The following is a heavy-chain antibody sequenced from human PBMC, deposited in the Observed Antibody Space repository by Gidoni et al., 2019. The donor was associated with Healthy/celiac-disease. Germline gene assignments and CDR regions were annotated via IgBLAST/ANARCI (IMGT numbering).Heavy chain of an antibody. Sequence: QVQLVESGGGVVQPGRSLRLSCAAYGFTFSSNGMHWVRQAPGKGLEGVAVISYDGSNKYYADSVKGRFTISRDNSKNTLYLQMNSLRAEDTAVYYCAKDRGYSSSFRYYFDYWGQGTLVTVSS. CDR2: ISYDGSNK. D-gene: IGHD6-13*01. V-gene: IGHV3-30*18. CDR3: AKDRGYSSSFRYYFDY. CDR1: GFTFSSNG. J-gene: IGHJ4*02.